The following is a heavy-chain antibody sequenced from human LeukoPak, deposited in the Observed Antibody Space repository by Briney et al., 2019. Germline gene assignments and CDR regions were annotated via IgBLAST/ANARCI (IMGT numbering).Heavy chain of an antibody. D-gene: IGHD3-3*01. CDR1: GFTFSNYV. CDR2: LSFGGVNK. V-gene: IGHV3-30*18. Sequence: PGRSLRLSCAASGFTFSNYVMHWVRQAPGKGLEWVTVLSFGGVNKYYADSVKGRFTISRDNSKNTLYLQMNSLRAEDTAVYYCAKSIALRFLEWLADHWGQGTLVTVSS. CDR3: AKSIALRFLEWLADH. J-gene: IGHJ5*02.